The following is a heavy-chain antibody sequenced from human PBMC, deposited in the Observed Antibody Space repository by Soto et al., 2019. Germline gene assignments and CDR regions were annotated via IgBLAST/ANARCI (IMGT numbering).Heavy chain of an antibody. CDR3: ARGQPKVRGVTYSMDV. J-gene: IGHJ6*02. Sequence: SVKVSCKASGGTFSSYAISWVRQAPGQGLEWMGGIIPIFGTANYAQKFQGRVTITADESTSTAYMELSSLRSEDTAVYYCARGQPKVRGVTYSMDVWGQGTTVTVSS. CDR2: IIPIFGTA. V-gene: IGHV1-69*13. CDR1: GGTFSSYA. D-gene: IGHD3-10*01.